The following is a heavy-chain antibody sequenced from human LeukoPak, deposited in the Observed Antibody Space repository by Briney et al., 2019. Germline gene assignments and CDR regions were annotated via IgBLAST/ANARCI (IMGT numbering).Heavy chain of an antibody. D-gene: IGHD6-13*01. CDR3: ARAPGYSSSWYYFDY. CDR2: IYTSGST. Sequence: SETLSLTCTVSGGSISSGSYYWSWIRQPAGKGLEWIGRIYTSGSTNYNPSLKSRVTISVDTSKNQFSLKLSSVTAADTAVYYCARAPGYSSSWYYFDYWGQGTLVTVSS. V-gene: IGHV4-61*02. CDR1: GGSISSGSYY. J-gene: IGHJ4*02.